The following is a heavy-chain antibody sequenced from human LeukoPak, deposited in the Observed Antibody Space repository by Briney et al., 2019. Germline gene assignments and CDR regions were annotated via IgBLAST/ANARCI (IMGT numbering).Heavy chain of an antibody. D-gene: IGHD3-22*01. J-gene: IGHJ5*02. CDR3: AGDYYDSSGYPSERP. V-gene: IGHV4-59*01. CDR1: GGSISSYY. Sequence: SETLSLTCTVSGGSISSYYWSWIRQPPGKGLEWIGDIYYTGSTNYNPSLRSRVTISEDTSKNQFSLKLSSVTAADTAVYYCAGDYYDSSGYPSERPWGQGTLVTVSS. CDR2: IYYTGST.